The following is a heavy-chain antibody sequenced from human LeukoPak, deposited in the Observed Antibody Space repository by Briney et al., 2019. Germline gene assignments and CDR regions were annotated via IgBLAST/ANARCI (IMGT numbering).Heavy chain of an antibody. Sequence: SSETLSLTCTVSGGSIRSGDYYWSWIRQPPGKGLEWIGYIYYSGNTYYNPSLKSRVTISVDTSKKQFSLKLSSVTAADTAVYYCARLSILRYFDWLLDYWGQGTLVTVSS. V-gene: IGHV4-30-4*08. CDR2: IYYSGNT. CDR3: ARLSILRYFDWLLDY. D-gene: IGHD3-9*01. J-gene: IGHJ4*02. CDR1: GGSIRSGDYY.